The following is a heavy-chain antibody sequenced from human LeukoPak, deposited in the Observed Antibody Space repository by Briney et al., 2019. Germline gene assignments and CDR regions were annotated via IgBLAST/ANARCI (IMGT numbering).Heavy chain of an antibody. J-gene: IGHJ4*02. CDR2: IREDGSNK. CDR3: ARDLYSYGFFPFDY. CDR1: GFTFNNYG. V-gene: IGHV3-30*02. Sequence: GGSLRLSCAASGFTFNNYGMHWVRQAPGKGLKWVAFIREDGSNKYYADSVKGRFTISRDNAKNSLYLQMNSLRAEDTAVYYCARDLYSYGFFPFDYWGQGTLVTVSS. D-gene: IGHD5-18*01.